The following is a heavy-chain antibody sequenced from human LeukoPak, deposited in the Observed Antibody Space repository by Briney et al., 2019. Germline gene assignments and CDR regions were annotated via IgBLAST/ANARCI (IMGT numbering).Heavy chain of an antibody. J-gene: IGHJ4*02. V-gene: IGHV4-34*01. Sequence: SETLSLTCAVYGGSFSGYYWSWIRQPPGKGLEWIGEINHSGSTNYNPSLKSRVTISVDTSKNQFSLKLSSVTAADTAVCYCARGLPDYFDYWGQGTLVTLSS. CDR2: INHSGST. CDR1: GGSFSGYY. CDR3: ARGLPDYFDY.